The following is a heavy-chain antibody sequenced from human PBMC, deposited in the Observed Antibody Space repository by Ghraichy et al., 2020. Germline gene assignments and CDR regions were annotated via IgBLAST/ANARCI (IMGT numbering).Heavy chain of an antibody. CDR3: AKGVPSSFLLDS. D-gene: IGHD3-10*01. V-gene: IGHV3-23*01. CDR2: INYSGSST. J-gene: IGHJ4*02. CDR1: GFTFSSHT. Sequence: GGSRRLSCAASGFTFSSHTMAWVRQAPGKGLEWVAAINYSGSSTTNADSVKGRVTISRDNSKNTVSLQMNSLRVEDTAVYYCAKGVPSSFLLDSWGQGTLVTVSS.